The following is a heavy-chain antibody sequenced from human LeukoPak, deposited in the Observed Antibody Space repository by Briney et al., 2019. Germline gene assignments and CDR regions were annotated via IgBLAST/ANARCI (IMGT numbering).Heavy chain of an antibody. CDR1: GYTFTGYY. CDR3: ARLAAADSNWFDP. V-gene: IGHV1-2*06. CDR2: INPNSGGT. Sequence: ASVKVSCKASGYTFTGYYMHWVRQAPGQGLEWMGRINPNSGGTNYAQKFQGRVTMTRDTSISTAYMELSRLRSDDTAVYYCARLAAADSNWFDPWGQGTLVTVSS. J-gene: IGHJ5*02. D-gene: IGHD6-13*01.